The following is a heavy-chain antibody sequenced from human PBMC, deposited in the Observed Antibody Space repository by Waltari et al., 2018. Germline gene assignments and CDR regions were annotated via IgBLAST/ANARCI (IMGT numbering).Heavy chain of an antibody. J-gene: IGHJ5*02. CDR1: GGSISSSSYY. V-gene: IGHV4-39*07. Sequence: QLQLQESGPGLVKPSETLSLTCTVSGGSISSSSYYWGWIRQPPGKGLEWIGSIYYSGSTYYNPSLKSRVTISVDTSKNQFSLKLSSVTAADTAVYYCARYGQLVSHDPWGQGTLVTVSS. CDR3: ARYGQLVSHDP. CDR2: IYYSGST. D-gene: IGHD6-13*01.